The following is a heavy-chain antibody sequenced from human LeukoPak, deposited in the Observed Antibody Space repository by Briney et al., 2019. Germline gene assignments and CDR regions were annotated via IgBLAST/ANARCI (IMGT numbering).Heavy chain of an antibody. Sequence: GSSLRLSCAVSGFSFSRRNMHWVRQAPGRGLEWVAMIWLDSSSHFYGDSVKGRFTIYRDNSKNMLFLQMNSVRVEDMAVYYCVRGGEASTTWPSDFWGQGTLVTVSS. CDR2: IWLDSSSH. J-gene: IGHJ4*02. V-gene: IGHV3-33*01. CDR1: GFSFSRRN. D-gene: IGHD6-13*01. CDR3: VRGGEASTTWPSDF.